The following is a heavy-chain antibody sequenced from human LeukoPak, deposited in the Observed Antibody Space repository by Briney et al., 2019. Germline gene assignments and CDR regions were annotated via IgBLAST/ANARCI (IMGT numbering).Heavy chain of an antibody. V-gene: IGHV4-39*01. CDR2: IYYSGST. CDR3: ARHVRLLEWLSSYYFDY. J-gene: IGHJ4*02. CDR1: GGSISSSSYY. D-gene: IGHD3-3*01. Sequence: EPSETLSLTCTVSGGSISSSSYYWGWIRQPPGKGLEWIGSIYYSGSTYYNPSLKSRVTISVDTSKSQFSLRLTSVTAAEAAVYYCARHVRLLEWLSSYYFDYWGQGTLVTVSS.